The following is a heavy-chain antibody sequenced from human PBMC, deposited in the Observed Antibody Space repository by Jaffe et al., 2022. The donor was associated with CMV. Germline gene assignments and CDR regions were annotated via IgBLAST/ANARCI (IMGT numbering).Heavy chain of an antibody. Sequence: EVQVVEAGGGLVQPGGSLRLSCAASGFTFRTYSMNWVRQAPGKGLEWVSYISTSSSTIYYADSVKGRFTISRDDAKNSLYLQMNSLRDEDTALYYCARGISGTLGWFDLWGQGTLVTVSS. CDR1: GFTFRTYS. CDR3: ARGISGTLGWFDL. CDR2: ISTSSSTI. D-gene: IGHD1-20*01. J-gene: IGHJ5*02. V-gene: IGHV3-48*02.